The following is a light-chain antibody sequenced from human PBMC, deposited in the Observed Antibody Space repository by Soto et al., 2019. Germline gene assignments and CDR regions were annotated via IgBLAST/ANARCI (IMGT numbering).Light chain of an antibody. CDR2: EVY. CDR1: GNDVGGYSY. J-gene: IGLJ3*02. Sequence: QSVLTQPPSASGSPGQSVIISCTGTGNDVGGYSYVSWYQQHPGKAPKLIIYEVYKRPSGVPDRFSGSKTGNTASLTVSGLQVEDEADYYCASYAGSNNWGVFGGGTKLTVL. CDR3: ASYAGSNNWGV. V-gene: IGLV2-8*01.